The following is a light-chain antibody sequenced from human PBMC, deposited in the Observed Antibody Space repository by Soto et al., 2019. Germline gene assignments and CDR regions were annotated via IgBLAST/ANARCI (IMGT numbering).Light chain of an antibody. CDR2: GDN. Sequence: QSVLTQPPSVSAAPGQKVTISCSGSSSNIGGNSVSWYQQLPGTAPKLLIYGDNKRPSGIPDRFSGSKSGTSATLGITGFQTGDEADYYCGSWDSSLSADVFGTGTKGTVL. CDR3: GSWDSSLSADV. CDR1: SSNIGGNS. V-gene: IGLV1-51*01. J-gene: IGLJ1*01.